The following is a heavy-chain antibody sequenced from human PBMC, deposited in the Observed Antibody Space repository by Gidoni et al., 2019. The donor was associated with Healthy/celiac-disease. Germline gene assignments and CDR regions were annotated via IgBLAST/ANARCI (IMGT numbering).Heavy chain of an antibody. D-gene: IGHD1-1*01. CDR2: ISYDGSNK. Sequence: QVQLVESGGGVVQPGRSLRLSCAASGFTFSSYGMHWVRQAPGKGLEWVAVISYDGSNKYYADSVKGRFTISRDNSKNTLYLQMNSLRAEDTAVYYCAKDGERSAGGKRWLQLFDYWGQGTLVTVSS. J-gene: IGHJ4*02. V-gene: IGHV3-30*18. CDR3: AKDGERSAGGKRWLQLFDY. CDR1: GFTFSSYG.